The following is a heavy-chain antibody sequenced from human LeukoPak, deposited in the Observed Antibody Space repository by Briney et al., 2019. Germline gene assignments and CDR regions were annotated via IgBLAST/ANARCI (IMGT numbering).Heavy chain of an antibody. J-gene: IGHJ5*02. D-gene: IGHD3-3*01. CDR1: GYTFTSYD. Sequence: ASVKVSCKASGYTFTSYDINWVRQATGQGLEWMGWMNPNSGNTGYAQKFQGRVTMTRDTSISTAYMELSRLRSDDTAVYYCARVRFLEWLLDSWGQGTLVTVSS. V-gene: IGHV1-8*01. CDR3: ARVRFLEWLLDS. CDR2: MNPNSGNT.